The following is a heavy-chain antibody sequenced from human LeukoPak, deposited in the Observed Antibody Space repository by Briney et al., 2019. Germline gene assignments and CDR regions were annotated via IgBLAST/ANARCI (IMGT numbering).Heavy chain of an antibody. J-gene: IGHJ4*02. D-gene: IGHD3-22*01. CDR2: IKEDGSEK. V-gene: IGHV3-7*01. Sequence: GGSLRLSCAASGFTFSSYWMSWVRQAPGKGLEWVANIKEDGSEKYYVDSVKGRFTISRDNAKNSLHLQMNSLRAEDTAVYYCAYGNYYDSSGSLFDHWGQGTLVTVSS. CDR3: AYGNYYDSSGSLFDH. CDR1: GFTFSSYW.